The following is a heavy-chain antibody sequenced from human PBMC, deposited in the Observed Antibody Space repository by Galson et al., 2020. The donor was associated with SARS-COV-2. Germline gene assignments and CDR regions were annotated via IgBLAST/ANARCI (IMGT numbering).Heavy chain of an antibody. CDR3: ARDSGNGSGSYLC. CDR2: IYYTGTT. V-gene: IGHV4-31*03. Sequence: SETLSLTCTVSGGSISSGGYYWTWIRQHPGKGLEWIGYIYYTGTTYYTPSLKSRVSISADASKNQFSLRLSSVTAADTALYYCARDSGNGSGSYLCWGQGTLVTVSS. D-gene: IGHD3-10*01. CDR1: GGSISSGGYY. J-gene: IGHJ4*02.